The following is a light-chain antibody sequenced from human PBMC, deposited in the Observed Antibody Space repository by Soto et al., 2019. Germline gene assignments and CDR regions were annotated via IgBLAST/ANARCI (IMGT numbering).Light chain of an antibody. CDR1: QSISDW. V-gene: IGKV1-5*03. J-gene: IGKJ1*01. CDR2: KAS. CDR3: QHYNDYPWT. Sequence: TQMPPSPSTLSASVGDRVTITCRASQSISDWLAWYQQKPGKAPKLLIYKASRLQSGVPSRFSGSGSGTEFTLTISGLQAEDFATYYCQHYNDYPWTFGQGTKVDIK.